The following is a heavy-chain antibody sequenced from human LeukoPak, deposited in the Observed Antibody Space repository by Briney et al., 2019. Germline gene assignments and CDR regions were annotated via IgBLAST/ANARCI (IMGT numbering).Heavy chain of an antibody. CDR1: GGSISSHY. V-gene: IGHV4-59*11. CDR3: ARGSSSWLTNDY. Sequence: SETLSLTCTVSGGSISSHYWSWIRQPPGKGLEWIGYIYYSGSTNYNPSLKSRVTISVDTSKNQFSLKLSSVTAADTAVYYCARGSSSWLTNDYWGQGTLVTVSS. D-gene: IGHD6-13*01. CDR2: IYYSGST. J-gene: IGHJ4*02.